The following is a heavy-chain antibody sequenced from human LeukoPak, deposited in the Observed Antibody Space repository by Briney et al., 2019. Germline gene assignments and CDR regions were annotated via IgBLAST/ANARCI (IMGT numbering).Heavy chain of an antibody. CDR1: GFTVGSNY. CDR2: IYSGGST. D-gene: IGHD3-3*01. CDR3: ARDSTYDFWRGYDY. J-gene: IGHJ4*02. V-gene: IGHV3-66*02. Sequence: GGSLRLSCAASGFTVGSNYMSWVRQAPGKGLEWVSVIYSGGSTYYADSVKGRFTISRDNSKNTPHLQMNSLRAEDTAVYYCARDSTYDFWRGYDYWGQGTLVTVSS.